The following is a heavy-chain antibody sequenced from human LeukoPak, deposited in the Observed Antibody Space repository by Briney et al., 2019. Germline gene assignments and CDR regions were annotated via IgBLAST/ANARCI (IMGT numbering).Heavy chain of an antibody. D-gene: IGHD6-19*01. Sequence: PGGSLRLSCAASGFTFSSYATSWVRQAPGKGLEWVSAISGSGGSTYYADSVKGRFTISRDNSKNTLYLQMNSLRAEDTAVYYCAKAQPSGWYRGDFDYWGQGTLVTVSS. J-gene: IGHJ4*02. V-gene: IGHV3-23*01. CDR3: AKAQPSGWYRGDFDY. CDR1: GFTFSSYA. CDR2: ISGSGGST.